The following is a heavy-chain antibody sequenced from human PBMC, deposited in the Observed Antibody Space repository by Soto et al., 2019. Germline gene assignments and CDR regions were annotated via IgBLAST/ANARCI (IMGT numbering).Heavy chain of an antibody. V-gene: IGHV3-33*01. Sequence: SLRLSCAASGFTFSSYGMHWVRQAPGKGLEWVAVIWYDGSNKYYADSVKGRFTISRDNSKNTLYLQMNSLRAEDTAVYYCARDHITMVRGVIIPWYAFDIWGQGTMVTVS. J-gene: IGHJ3*02. CDR1: GFTFSSYG. CDR3: ARDHITMVRGVIIPWYAFDI. CDR2: IWYDGSNK. D-gene: IGHD3-10*01.